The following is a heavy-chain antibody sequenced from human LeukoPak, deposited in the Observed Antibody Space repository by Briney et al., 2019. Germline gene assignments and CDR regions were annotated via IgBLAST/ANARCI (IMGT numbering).Heavy chain of an antibody. CDR2: SGRAGVT. CDR3: TKRDSQNFFEY. Sequence: RGSLRLSCAASGFPFSSYAMGWVRQAPGKGLEWVSTSGRAGVTYYVDSVKGRFTISRDNSRNTLYLHMNGLRAEDTAVYYCTKRDSQNFFEYWGQGTLVTVSS. V-gene: IGHV3-23*01. J-gene: IGHJ4*02. D-gene: IGHD2-15*01. CDR1: GFPFSSYA.